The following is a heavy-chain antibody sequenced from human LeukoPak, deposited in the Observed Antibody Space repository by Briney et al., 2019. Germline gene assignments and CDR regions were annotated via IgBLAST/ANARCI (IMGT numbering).Heavy chain of an antibody. CDR2: ISGSGGST. Sequence: PWGSLRLSCAASGFTFSSYAMSWVRQAPGKGLEWVSAISGSGGSTYYADSVKGRFTISRDNSKNTLYLQMSSLRAEDTAVYYCAKGYSVGATNLNFDYWGQGTLVTVSS. J-gene: IGHJ4*02. D-gene: IGHD1-26*01. CDR3: AKGYSVGATNLNFDY. CDR1: GFTFSSYA. V-gene: IGHV3-23*01.